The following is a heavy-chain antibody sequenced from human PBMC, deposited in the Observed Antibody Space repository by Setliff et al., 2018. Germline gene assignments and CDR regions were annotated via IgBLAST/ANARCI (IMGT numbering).Heavy chain of an antibody. V-gene: IGHV3-48*01. CDR3: ATNPRKGRSGGYYYDDPYYYYMDV. J-gene: IGHJ6*03. Sequence: GGSLRLSCAASGFTFSSYAMSWVRQAPGKGLEWVSYISSRSDIIYYADSVKGRFTISRDNAKNSLYLQVNSLRAEDTAVYYCATNPRKGRSGGYYYDDPYYYYMDVWGKGTTVTVSS. CDR1: GFTFSSYA. D-gene: IGHD3-22*01. CDR2: ISSRSDII.